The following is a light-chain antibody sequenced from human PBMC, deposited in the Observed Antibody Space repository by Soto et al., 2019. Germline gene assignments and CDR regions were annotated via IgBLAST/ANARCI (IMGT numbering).Light chain of an antibody. CDR1: QGLVHSNGDTF. J-gene: IGKJ2*01. CDR3: MQGTHWPYT. Sequence: DVVMTQSSLSLPVTLGQPASISCRSSQGLVHSNGDTFLSWFQQRPGQSPRRLIYQVSNRDSGVPDRFSGSGSGTDFTLTISRVEAEDVAIYYCMQGTHWPYTFGQGTKLEI. V-gene: IGKV2-30*02. CDR2: QVS.